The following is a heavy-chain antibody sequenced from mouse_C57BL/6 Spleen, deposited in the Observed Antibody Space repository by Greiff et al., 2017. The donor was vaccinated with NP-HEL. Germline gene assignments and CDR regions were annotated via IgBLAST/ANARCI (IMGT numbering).Heavy chain of an antibody. J-gene: IGHJ2*01. V-gene: IGHV1-55*01. CDR1: GYTFTSYW. CDR2: IYPGSGST. Sequence: QVQLQQPGAELVKPGASVKKSCKASGYTFTSYWITWVKQRPGQGLAWLGDIYPGSGSTHYNAKFKSKATLTVDTSSSTAYMQLSSQTSEDSAVDYGARGHSSGWFDYWGQGTTLTVSS. CDR3: ARGHSSGWFDY. D-gene: IGHD3-1*01.